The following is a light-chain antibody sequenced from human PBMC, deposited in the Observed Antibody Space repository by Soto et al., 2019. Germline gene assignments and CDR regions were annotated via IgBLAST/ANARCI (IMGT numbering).Light chain of an antibody. V-gene: IGKV3-20*01. CDR3: QQYGSSRT. CDR1: QTVGSY. CDR2: GAS. Sequence: EIVLTQSPATLSLSPGERATLSCRASQTVGSYLAWFRQTPGQAPRLLIYGASSRATGIPDRFSGSGAGTDFTLTISRLEPEDFAVYYCQQYGSSRTFGQGTKVDIK. J-gene: IGKJ1*01.